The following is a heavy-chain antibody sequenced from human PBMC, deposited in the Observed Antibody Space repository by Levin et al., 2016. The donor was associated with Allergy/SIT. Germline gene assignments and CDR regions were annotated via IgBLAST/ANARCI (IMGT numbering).Heavy chain of an antibody. D-gene: IGHD1-7*01. CDR2: IYYSGNT. Sequence: SETLSLTCTVSDGSISPYYWSWLRQPPGKGLEWIGYIYYSGNTNYNPSLKSRVTISEDTSKNQFFLKLTSVTAADTAMYYCARDLNGNYYFDYWGQGTLVTVSS. J-gene: IGHJ4*02. CDR3: ARDLNGNYYFDY. CDR1: DGSISPYY. V-gene: IGHV4-59*01.